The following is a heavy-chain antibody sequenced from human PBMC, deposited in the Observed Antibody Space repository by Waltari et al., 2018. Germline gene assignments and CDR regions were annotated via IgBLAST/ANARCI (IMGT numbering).Heavy chain of an antibody. CDR1: GGSISSSSYY. D-gene: IGHD3-3*01. CDR3: ARAAGYYDFWSGYCPFDY. CDR2: IYYSGST. Sequence: QLQLQESGPGLVKPSETLSLTCTVSGGSISSSSYYWGWIRQPPGKGLEWIGSIYYSGSTYYNPSLKIRVTISVDTSKNQFSLKLSSVTAADTAVYYCARAAGYYDFWSGYCPFDYWGQGTLVTVSS. V-gene: IGHV4-39*07. J-gene: IGHJ4*02.